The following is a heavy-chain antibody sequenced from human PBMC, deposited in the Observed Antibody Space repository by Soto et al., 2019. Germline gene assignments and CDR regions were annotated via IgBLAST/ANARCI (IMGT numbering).Heavy chain of an antibody. D-gene: IGHD1-26*01. V-gene: IGHV4-59*01. CDR3: ARDLTWDL. J-gene: IGHJ4*02. CDR1: CGYISRYY. Sequence: SRTLSLTCTVSCGYISRYYWSWIRQHAGKGLGWIGYIYYSGSTNYNPSLKSRVTISVATSKNQFSLKLSSLTAADPAVYYCARDLTWDLWGQGTLVTVS. CDR2: IYYSGST.